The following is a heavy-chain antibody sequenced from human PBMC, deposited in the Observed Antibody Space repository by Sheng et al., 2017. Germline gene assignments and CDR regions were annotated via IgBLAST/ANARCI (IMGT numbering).Heavy chain of an antibody. D-gene: IGHD5-12*01. Sequence: EVQLVESGGRVGSAWRGPVRLSCAASGFSFKDYEINWVRQAPGKGLEWLSYITTSGSMINYADSVKGRFTISRDDAKNTLNLQMTGLRAEDTGVYYCARGRWLHSRSYYFDSWGQGTLVTVSS. V-gene: IGHV3-48*03. CDR2: ITTSGSMI. J-gene: IGHJ4*02. CDR3: ARGRWLHSRSYYFDS. CDR1: GFSFKDYE.